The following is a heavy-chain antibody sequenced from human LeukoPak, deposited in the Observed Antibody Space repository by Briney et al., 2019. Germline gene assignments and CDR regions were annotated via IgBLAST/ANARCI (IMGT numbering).Heavy chain of an antibody. J-gene: IGHJ4*02. D-gene: IGHD1-7*01. CDR3: ARGNWNYGY. CDR1: GGSISSYY. V-gene: IGHV4-59*01. Sequence: SETLSLTCTVSGGSISSYYWSWIRQPPGKGLEWIGYIYYSGSTNYNPSHKSRVTISVDTSKNQFSLKLSSVTAADTAVYYCARGNWNYGYWGQGTLVTVSS. CDR2: IYYSGST.